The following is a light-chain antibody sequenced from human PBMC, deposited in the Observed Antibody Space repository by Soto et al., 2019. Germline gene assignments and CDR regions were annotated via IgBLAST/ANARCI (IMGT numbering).Light chain of an antibody. CDR3: RQDYNYPLT. CDR1: QGIRND. J-gene: IGKJ1*01. CDR2: AAS. V-gene: IGKV1-6*01. Sequence: AIQMTQSPSSLSASVGDRVTITRRASQGIRNDLGWYQQKPGKAPKLLIYAASSLQSGVPSRFSGSGSGTDFTLTISSLQPEDFATYYCRQDYNYPLTFGQGTKVETK.